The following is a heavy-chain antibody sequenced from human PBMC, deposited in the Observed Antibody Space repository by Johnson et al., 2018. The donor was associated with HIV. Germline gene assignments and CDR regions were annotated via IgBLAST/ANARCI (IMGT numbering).Heavy chain of an antibody. CDR1: GFTFRSYG. D-gene: IGHD6-25*01. V-gene: IGHV3-NL1*01. CDR3: AKTQGGPKGSSDAFDI. J-gene: IGHJ3*02. CDR2: IYSGGST. Sequence: QVQLVESGGGLIQPGGSLRLSCVASGFTFRSYGMHWVRQAPGKGLEWVSIIYSGGSTYYADSVRGRFTISRDNSKNSLYLQMNSLRAEDTALYYCAKTQGGPKGSSDAFDIWGQGTMVTVSS.